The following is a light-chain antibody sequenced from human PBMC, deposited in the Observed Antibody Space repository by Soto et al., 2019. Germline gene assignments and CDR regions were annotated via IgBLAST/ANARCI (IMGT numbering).Light chain of an antibody. V-gene: IGKV3-15*01. CDR1: ESVSRN. CDR3: QQYNSWPPIT. J-gene: IGKJ5*01. CDR2: DAS. Sequence: ETVLTQSAAAVSLSPGERATLSCRASESVSRNLAWYQQKPGQAPRLLIYDASTRATGIPDRFSGGGSGTEFTLTISSLQSEDFVVYYCQQYNSWPPITFGQGTRLEIK.